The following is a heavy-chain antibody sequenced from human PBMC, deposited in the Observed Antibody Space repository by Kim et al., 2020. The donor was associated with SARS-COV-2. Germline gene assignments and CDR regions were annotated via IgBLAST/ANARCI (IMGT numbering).Heavy chain of an antibody. CDR3: ARDPGSGLRRGSFFDY. J-gene: IGHJ4*02. CDR1: GFTFGSYA. Sequence: GGSLRLSCAASGFTFGSYAMHWVRQAPGKGLEWVAFISYDGSDKYYAYSVKGRFTISISNSKNTLYLQMNSLRAEDTDVYYCARDPGSGLRRGSFFDYWGQGTLVTVSS. V-gene: IGHV3-30*04. CDR2: ISYDGSDK. D-gene: IGHD1-26*01.